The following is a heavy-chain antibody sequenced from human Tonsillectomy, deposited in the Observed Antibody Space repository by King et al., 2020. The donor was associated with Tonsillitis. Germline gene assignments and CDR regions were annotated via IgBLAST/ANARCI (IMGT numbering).Heavy chain of an antibody. J-gene: IGHJ4*02. CDR1: GFPFNNAW. CDR3: SRDLGGLGVAGGPDY. Sequence: VQLVESGGGLVKPGGSLRLSCAASGFPFNNAWMNWVRQAPGKGLEWVGRIKSKTDGGTTDYAAPVKGRFTISRDDSKNTVYLQMKSLQTEDTAVYYCSRDLGGLGVAGGPDYWGQGTLVTVSS. CDR2: IKSKTDGGTT. V-gene: IGHV3-15*01. D-gene: IGHD6-19*01.